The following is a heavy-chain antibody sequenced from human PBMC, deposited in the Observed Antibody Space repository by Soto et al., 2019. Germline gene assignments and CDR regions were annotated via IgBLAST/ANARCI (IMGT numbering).Heavy chain of an antibody. V-gene: IGHV3-11*01. Sequence: QEQLVESGGGLVKPGGSLRLSCAASGFTFSDHYMSRIRQAPGKGLERISAISSNGQTIRYADSVKGRFTMSRDNAKNSLYLQMSSLSAEDTAVYYCARNSYYRMNVWGQGNTVTVSS. CDR1: GFTFSDHY. D-gene: IGHD3-22*01. J-gene: IGHJ6*02. CDR2: ISSNGQTI. CDR3: ARNSYYRMNV.